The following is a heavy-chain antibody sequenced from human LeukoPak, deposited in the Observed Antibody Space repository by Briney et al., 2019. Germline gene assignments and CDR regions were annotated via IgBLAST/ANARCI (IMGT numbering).Heavy chain of an antibody. D-gene: IGHD1-26*01. V-gene: IGHV3-7*01. Sequence: GGSLRLSCAASGFTFTNNFMSWVHQVPGKGLEWVANIKQDGSETTYADSVRGRFTIFRDNAKDSVYLQMNSLRAEDTAVYYCARGWEDLDYWGQGTLVTVSS. CDR1: GFTFTNNF. J-gene: IGHJ4*02. CDR3: ARGWEDLDY. CDR2: IKQDGSET.